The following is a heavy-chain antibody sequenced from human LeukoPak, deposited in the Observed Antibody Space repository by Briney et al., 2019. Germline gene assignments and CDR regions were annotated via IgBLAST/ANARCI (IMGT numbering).Heavy chain of an antibody. Sequence: PQTPSPTCTVSAGSISSGSYYWSWIRQPAGKGLEWIVRISTSGSTNYNPSLKSRVTISVDTSKNQFSLKLSSVPAADTAVYYCARINPLDSYGCDYWGHRTLVTVSS. V-gene: IGHV4-61*02. CDR3: ARINPLDSYGCDY. CDR1: AGSISSGSYY. CDR2: ISTSGST. D-gene: IGHD5-18*01. J-gene: IGHJ4*01.